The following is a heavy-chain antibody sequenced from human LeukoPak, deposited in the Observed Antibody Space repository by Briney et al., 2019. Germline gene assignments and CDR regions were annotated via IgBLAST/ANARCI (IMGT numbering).Heavy chain of an antibody. J-gene: IGHJ6*03. V-gene: IGHV1-69*04. D-gene: IGHD3-3*01. CDR2: IIPILGIA. CDR1: GGTFSSYT. CDR3: AREKDFGVVISPRYYYYYMDV. Sequence: SSVKVFCKASGGTFSSYTISWVRQAPGQGLEWMGRIIPILGIANYAQKFQGRVTITADKSTSTAYMELSSLRSEDTAVYYCAREKDFGVVISPRYYYYYMDVWGKGTTVTVSS.